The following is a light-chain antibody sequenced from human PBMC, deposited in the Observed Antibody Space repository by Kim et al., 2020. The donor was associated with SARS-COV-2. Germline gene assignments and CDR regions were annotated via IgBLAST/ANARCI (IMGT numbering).Light chain of an antibody. V-gene: IGLV3-1*01. CDR3: QAWDSSTNNYV. Sequence: PGQTAGITCSGNKLGGICVSWYQQKPGQSHVVVIYQDKQRPSGIPEQFSGSDSVNTATLTISGTQAMDEADYYCQAWDSSTNNYVFGAGTKVTVL. CDR1: KLGGIC. CDR2: QDK. J-gene: IGLJ1*01.